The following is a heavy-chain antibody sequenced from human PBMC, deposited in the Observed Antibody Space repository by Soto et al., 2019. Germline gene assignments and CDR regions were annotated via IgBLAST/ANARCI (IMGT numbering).Heavy chain of an antibody. CDR2: IYSSGRT. V-gene: IGHV4-59*01. CDR1: GGSISRYH. CDR3: ASTSRATPGTGLDS. Sequence: SETLSLTCTVSGGSISRYHWSWIRQPPGKGLEWIGYIYSSGRTNYNPSLKSRVTISVDTSKNQFSLKLSSVTAADSAMYYCASTSRATPGTGLDSWGQGALVTVSS. J-gene: IGHJ4*02.